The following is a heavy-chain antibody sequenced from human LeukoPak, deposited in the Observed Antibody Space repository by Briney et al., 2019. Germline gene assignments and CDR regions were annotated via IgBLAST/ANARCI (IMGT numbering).Heavy chain of an antibody. V-gene: IGHV1-3*01. CDR1: GYTFTSYA. CDR2: INAGNGDT. J-gene: IGHJ3*02. CDR3: ARDGGYCSSTSCNDDAFDI. Sequence: GASVKVSCKASGYTFTSYAMHWVRQAPGQRLEWMGWINAGNGDTKYSQKFQGRVTITRDTSASTAYMELSSLRSEDTAVYYCARDGGYCSSTSCNDDAFDIWDQGTMVTVSS. D-gene: IGHD2-2*01.